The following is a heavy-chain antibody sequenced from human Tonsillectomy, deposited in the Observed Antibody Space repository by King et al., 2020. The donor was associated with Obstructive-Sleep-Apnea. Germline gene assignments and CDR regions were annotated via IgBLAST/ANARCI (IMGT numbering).Heavy chain of an antibody. CDR2: ISGSGGRT. V-gene: IGHV3-23*04. J-gene: IGHJ4*02. D-gene: IGHD3-10*01. CDR1: GFTFSSYA. CDR3: AKDPDRGADGDY. Sequence: VQLVESGGGLVQPGGSLRLSCAASGFTFSSYAMSWVRQAPGKGLVWVSAISGSGGRTYYADSVKARFTISRDNSKNTLYLQMNSLRAEDTAVYYCAKDPDRGADGDYWGQGTLVTVSS.